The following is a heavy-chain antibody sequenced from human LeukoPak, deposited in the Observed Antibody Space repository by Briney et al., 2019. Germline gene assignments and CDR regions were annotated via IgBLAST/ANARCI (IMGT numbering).Heavy chain of an antibody. CDR2: ISGSGGSL. V-gene: IGHV3-23*01. CDR3: ARNLVAGDSSGWYFGDY. D-gene: IGHD6-19*01. Sequence: AGGSLRLSCAASGFTFNNYAMSWVRQAPGKGLEWVSAISGSGGSLYYGDSVKGRFTVSRDNSKNTLYLQMNSLRVEDTAVYYCARNLVAGDSSGWYFGDYWGQGTLVTVSS. J-gene: IGHJ4*02. CDR1: GFTFNNYA.